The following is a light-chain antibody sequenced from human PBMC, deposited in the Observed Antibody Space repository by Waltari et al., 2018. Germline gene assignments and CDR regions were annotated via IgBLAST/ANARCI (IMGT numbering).Light chain of an antibody. V-gene: IGLV2-18*02. CDR3: SSYTSSSTVV. Sequence: QSALTQPPSVSGSPGQSVTISCTGTSSDVGSYNRVSWYQQPPGTAPKLMIYEVRNRPAGVPDRFSWSKSGNTASLTISWLQADDEADYYCSSYTSSSTVVFGGGTKLTVL. CDR1: SSDVGSYNR. CDR2: EVR. J-gene: IGLJ2*01.